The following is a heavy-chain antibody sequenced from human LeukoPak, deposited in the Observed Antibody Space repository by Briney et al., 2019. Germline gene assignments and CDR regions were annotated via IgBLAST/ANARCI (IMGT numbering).Heavy chain of an antibody. CDR1: GFTFSSYA. CDR3: ARDLERHYYDSSGYFDY. Sequence: GGSLRLSCAASGFTFSSYAMSWVRQAPGKGLEWVSAISGSGGSTYYADSVKGRFTISRDNSKNTLYLQMNSLRAEDTAVYYCARDLERHYYDSSGYFDYWGQGTLVTVSS. CDR2: ISGSGGST. J-gene: IGHJ4*02. D-gene: IGHD3-22*01. V-gene: IGHV3-23*01.